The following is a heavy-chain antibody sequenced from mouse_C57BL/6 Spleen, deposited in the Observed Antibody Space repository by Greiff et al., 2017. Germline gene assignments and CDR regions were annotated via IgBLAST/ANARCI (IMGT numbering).Heavy chain of an antibody. Sequence: VQLQQSGPVLVKPGASVKMSCKASGYTFTDYYMNWVKQSHGKSLEWIGVINPYNGGTSYNQKFKGKATLTVDKSSSTAYMELNSLTSEDSAVYYCARKGASTVVPFAYWGQGTLVTVSA. J-gene: IGHJ3*01. CDR1: GYTFTDYY. CDR2: INPYNGGT. V-gene: IGHV1-19*01. D-gene: IGHD1-1*01. CDR3: ARKGASTVVPFAY.